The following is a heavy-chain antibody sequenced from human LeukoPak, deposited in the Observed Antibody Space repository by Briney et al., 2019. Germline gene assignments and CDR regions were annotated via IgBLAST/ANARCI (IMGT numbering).Heavy chain of an antibody. CDR3: ARDAPVGGVFGI. V-gene: IGHV4-59*01. CDR2: IYSSGST. D-gene: IGHD3-16*01. CDR1: GGXISSAY. Sequence: SETLSLTCTVSGGXISSAYCSWIRQPPGKGLEWIGYIYSSGSTNYNPSLKSRVTMSVDTSKNQFSLRLSSVIAADTALYYCARDAPVGGVFGIWGQGTMVTVSS. J-gene: IGHJ3*02.